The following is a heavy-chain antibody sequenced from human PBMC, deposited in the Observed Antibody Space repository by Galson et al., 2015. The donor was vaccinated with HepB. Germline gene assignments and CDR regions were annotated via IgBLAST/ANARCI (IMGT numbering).Heavy chain of an antibody. J-gene: IGHJ4*02. D-gene: IGHD3-16*02. CDR3: ARGGHLGELSSFDY. Sequence: SVKVSCKASGYTFSSLGIGWVRQAPGQGLEWMGWISTYHGNTNYVQKFQGRVTMTTDTSTNTVHMELRSLRSDDTAVYYCARGGHLGELSSFDYWGQGTLVTVSS. CDR2: ISTYHGNT. CDR1: GYTFSSLG. V-gene: IGHV1-18*01.